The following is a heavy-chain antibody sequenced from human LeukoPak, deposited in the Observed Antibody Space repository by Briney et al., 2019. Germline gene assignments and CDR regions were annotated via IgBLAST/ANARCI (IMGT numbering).Heavy chain of an antibody. D-gene: IGHD2-2*01. CDR1: GGSISSYY. CDR3: ARLGYCSSTSCSDDY. CDR2: IYTSGST. J-gene: IGHJ4*02. V-gene: IGHV4-4*07. Sequence: SETLSLTCTVSGGSISSYYWSWIRQPAGKGLEWIGRIYTSGSTNYNPSLKSRVTMSIDTSKNQFSLKLSSVTAADTAVYYCARLGYCSSTSCSDDYWGQGTLVTVSS.